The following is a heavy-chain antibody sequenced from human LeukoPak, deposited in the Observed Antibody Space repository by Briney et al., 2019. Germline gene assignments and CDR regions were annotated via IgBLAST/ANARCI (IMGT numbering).Heavy chain of an antibody. CDR2: ISSSGTTV. CDR3: AKKAAAGSGNHYFDY. D-gene: IGHD6-13*01. V-gene: IGHV3-48*03. J-gene: IGHJ4*02. CDR1: GFTFSSYE. Sequence: GGSLRLSCAASGFTFSSYEMNWVRQAPGKGLEWVSHISSSGTTVYYADSVKGRFTISRDNSKNTLYLQMNSLRAEDTAVYYCAKKAAAGSGNHYFDYWGWGTLVTVSS.